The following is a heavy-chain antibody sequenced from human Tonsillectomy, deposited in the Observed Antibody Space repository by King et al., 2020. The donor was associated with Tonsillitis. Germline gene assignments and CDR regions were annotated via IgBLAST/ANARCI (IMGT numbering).Heavy chain of an antibody. V-gene: IGHV5-51*01. Sequence: QLVQSGAEVKKPGESLKISCKGSGYSFTTYWIGWVRQMPGKGLEWMGIIYPGDSDTRYSPSFQGQVTTSADKSISTAYLQWRSLKASDTAMYYCARRPGMGRLGPAGAFDIWCQGTMVTVSS. CDR1: GYSFTTYW. J-gene: IGHJ3*02. CDR2: IYPGDSDT. D-gene: IGHD2-2*01. CDR3: ARRPGMGRLGPAGAFDI.